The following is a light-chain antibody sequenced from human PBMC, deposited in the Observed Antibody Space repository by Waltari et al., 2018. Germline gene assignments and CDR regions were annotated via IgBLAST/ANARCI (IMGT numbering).Light chain of an antibody. V-gene: IGLV6-57*03. J-gene: IGLJ2*01. CDR2: GDD. Sequence: NFMLTQPHSVSESPGKTVTISCTRSSGSISTNSVQCYQQRPGSAPTALIFGDDRRPSGVPDRFSGSIDRSSNSASLTISGLKTEDEADYYCQSYQSTSVIFGGGTKLTVL. CDR1: SGSISTNS. CDR3: QSYQSTSVI.